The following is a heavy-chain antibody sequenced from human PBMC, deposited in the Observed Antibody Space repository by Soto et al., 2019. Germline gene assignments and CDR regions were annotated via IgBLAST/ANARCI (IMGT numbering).Heavy chain of an antibody. CDR1: GGSFSGYY. Sequence: SETLSLTCAVYGGSFSGYYWSGIRQPPGKGLEWIGEINHSGSTNYNPSLKSRVTISVDTSKNQFSLKLSSVTAADTAVYYCARILRGYSYVGYYYGMDVWGQGTTVTVSS. V-gene: IGHV4-34*01. D-gene: IGHD5-18*01. J-gene: IGHJ6*02. CDR3: ARILRGYSYVGYYYGMDV. CDR2: INHSGST.